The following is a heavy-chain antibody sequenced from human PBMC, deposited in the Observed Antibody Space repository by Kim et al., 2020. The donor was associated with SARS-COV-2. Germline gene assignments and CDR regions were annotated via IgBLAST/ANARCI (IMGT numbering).Heavy chain of an antibody. CDR3: ARDLPYLRSHYFDY. J-gene: IGHJ4*02. Sequence: ASVKVSCKASGYTFTGYYMHWVRQAPGQGLEWMGRINPNSGGTNYAQKFQGRVTMTRDTSISTAYMELSRLRSDDTAVYYCARDLPYLRSHYFDYWGQGTLVTVSS. CDR2: INPNSGGT. D-gene: IGHD3-16*01. V-gene: IGHV1-2*06. CDR1: GYTFTGYY.